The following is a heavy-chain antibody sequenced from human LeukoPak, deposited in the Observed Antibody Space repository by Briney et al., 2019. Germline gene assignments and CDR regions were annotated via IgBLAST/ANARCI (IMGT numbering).Heavy chain of an antibody. D-gene: IGHD1-14*01. J-gene: IGHJ6*02. V-gene: IGHV1-69*01. CDR2: IIPIFGTA. Sequence: WXRQAPGXGXXXXGGIIPIFGTANYAQKFQGRVTITADESTSTAYMELSSLRSEDTAVYYCASPANRVYGSYYGMDVWGQGTTVTVSS. CDR3: ASPANRVYGSYYGMDV.